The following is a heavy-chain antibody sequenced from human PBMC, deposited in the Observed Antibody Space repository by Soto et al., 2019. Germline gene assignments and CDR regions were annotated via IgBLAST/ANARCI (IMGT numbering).Heavy chain of an antibody. CDR1: GFTFSSYS. V-gene: IGHV3-21*01. CDR2: ISSSSSYI. J-gene: IGHJ3*02. CDR3: ARVGDIVVVVAATSDAFDI. Sequence: GSLRLSCAASGFTFSSYSMNWVRQAPGKGLEWVSSISSSSSYIYYADSVKGRFTISRDNAKNSLYLQMNSLGAEDTAVYYCARVGDIVVVVAATSDAFDIWGQGTMVTVSS. D-gene: IGHD2-15*01.